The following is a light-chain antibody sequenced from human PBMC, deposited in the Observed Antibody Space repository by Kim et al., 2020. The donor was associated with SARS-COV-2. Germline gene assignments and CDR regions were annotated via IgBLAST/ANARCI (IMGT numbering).Light chain of an antibody. Sequence: SSVGDRVTITCRSSRGVGTWLAWYQQKPGKAPRLPIFDASNLQSGVPSRFSGSGSGTQFTLTISSLQPDDFGTYYCQQYSRDSRTFGQGTKVDIK. CDR1: RGVGTW. J-gene: IGKJ1*01. V-gene: IGKV1-5*01. CDR3: QQYSRDSRT. CDR2: DAS.